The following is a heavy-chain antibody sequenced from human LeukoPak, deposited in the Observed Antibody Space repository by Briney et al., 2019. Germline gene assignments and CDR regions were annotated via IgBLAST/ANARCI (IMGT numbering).Heavy chain of an antibody. V-gene: IGHV4-34*09. CDR2: INHSGST. CDR1: GGSFSGYY. Sequence: PSETLSLTCAVYGGSFSGYYWSWIRQPPGKGLEWIGEINHSGSTNYNPSLKSRVTISVDTSKNQFSLKLSSVTAADTAVYYCARDRANSSGWTRTPITTYYFDYWGQGTLVTVSS. CDR3: ARDRANSSGWTRTPITTYYFDY. J-gene: IGHJ4*02. D-gene: IGHD6-19*01.